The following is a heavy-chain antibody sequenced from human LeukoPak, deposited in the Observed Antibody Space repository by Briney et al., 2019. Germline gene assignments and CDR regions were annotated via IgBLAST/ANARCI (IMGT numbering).Heavy chain of an antibody. CDR3: ARGRNIAAPGGGDLDY. CDR2: IIPIFGTT. V-gene: IGHV1-69*05. D-gene: IGHD5-12*01. J-gene: IGHJ4*02. Sequence: SVTVSCKASGASFSTYAVSWVRQVPGQGLEWMGRIIPIFGTTKYAQKFQGRVTITTDESTTTGYMELSSLDSEDTAVYYCARGRNIAAPGGGDLDYWGQGTLVTVSS. CDR1: GASFSTYA.